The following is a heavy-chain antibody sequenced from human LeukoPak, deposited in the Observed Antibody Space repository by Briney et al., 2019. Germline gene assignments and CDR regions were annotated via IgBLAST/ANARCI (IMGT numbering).Heavy chain of an antibody. CDR1: GFTFSSYG. CDR2: IRYDGSNK. J-gene: IGHJ4*02. CDR3: ARVDSSGYYYGGVFDY. D-gene: IGHD3-22*01. Sequence: PGGSLRLSCAASGFTFSSYGMHWVRQAPGKGLEWVAFIRYDGSNKYYADSVKGRFTISRDNSKNTLYLQMNSLRAEDTALYYCARVDSSGYYYGGVFDYWGQGTLVTVSS. V-gene: IGHV3-30*02.